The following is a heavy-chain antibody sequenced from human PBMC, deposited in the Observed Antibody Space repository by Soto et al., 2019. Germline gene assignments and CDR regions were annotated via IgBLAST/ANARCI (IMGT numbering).Heavy chain of an antibody. CDR2: ISADGGGT. D-gene: IGHD2-15*01. CDR3: SKRQAYIGGRRYPDEE. CDR1: GQSISGSA. V-gene: IGHV3-23*01. J-gene: IGHJ4*02. Sequence: PGGSLRLSCAAAGQSISGSAMTWFRQAPEKGLEWVSSISADGGGTFYADSVKGRFTISRDNSKNMLYLQMSSLRAEDTAIYYCSKRQAYIGGRRYPDEEWGQGTLVTVSS.